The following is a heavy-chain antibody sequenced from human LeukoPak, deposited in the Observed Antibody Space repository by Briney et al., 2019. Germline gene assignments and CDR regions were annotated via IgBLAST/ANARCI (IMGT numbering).Heavy chain of an antibody. CDR1: VYTFAIYG. J-gene: IGHJ5*02. V-gene: IGHV1-18*01. CDR2: TSPYDGDT. Sequence: ASVTVSFKASVYTFAIYGISWVRQAPGQGLEWMAWTSPYDGDTNYAQNFEGRVTMTTETSTSTAYMELRSLRSDDTAIYYCARDYCTRGGDCYKEDLFDPWGQGTLVTVSS. D-gene: IGHD2-21*02. CDR3: ARDYCTRGGDCYKEDLFDP.